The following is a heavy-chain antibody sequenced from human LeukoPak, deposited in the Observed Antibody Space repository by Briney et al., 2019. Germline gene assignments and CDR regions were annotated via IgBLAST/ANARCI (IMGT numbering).Heavy chain of an antibody. Sequence: EASVKVSCKASGYTFTSYGISWVRQAPGQGLEWMGWISAYNGNTNYAQKLQGRVTMITDTSTSTAYMELRSLRSDDTAVYYCARVRLGNSSPYYYGMDVWGKGTRVPVPS. V-gene: IGHV1-18*04. J-gene: IGHJ6*04. D-gene: IGHD6-13*01. CDR2: ISAYNGNT. CDR1: GYTFTSYG. CDR3: ARVRLGNSSPYYYGMDV.